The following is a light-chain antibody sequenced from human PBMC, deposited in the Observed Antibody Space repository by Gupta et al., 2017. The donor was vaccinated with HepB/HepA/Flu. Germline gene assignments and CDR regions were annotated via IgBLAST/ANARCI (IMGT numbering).Light chain of an antibody. CDR3: SSYTSSSTVV. Sequence: QSALTQPASGSGSPGQSITIPCTGTNSDVDGHNYVSWYQQHPGKAPKLMIYDVSNRPSGVSNRFSGSKSGSTASLTVSALQAEDEADYYCSSYTSSSTVVFGGGTKVTVL. CDR1: NSDVDGHNY. CDR2: DVS. J-gene: IGLJ2*01. V-gene: IGLV2-14*03.